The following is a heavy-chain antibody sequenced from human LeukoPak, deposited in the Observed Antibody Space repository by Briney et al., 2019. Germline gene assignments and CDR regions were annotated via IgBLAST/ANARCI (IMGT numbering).Heavy chain of an antibody. D-gene: IGHD6-13*01. CDR2: MSSSGSA. Sequence: PSETLSLTCTVSGGSINIYSWSWIRQPPGKGLEWIGYMSSSGSANYKPSLESRVTISLDTSTNQFFLKLSSVTAADTAVYYCARRAITYSSTWYTGAFDPWGQGTLVTVSS. J-gene: IGHJ5*02. CDR1: GGSINIYS. V-gene: IGHV4-59*08. CDR3: ARRAITYSSTWYTGAFDP.